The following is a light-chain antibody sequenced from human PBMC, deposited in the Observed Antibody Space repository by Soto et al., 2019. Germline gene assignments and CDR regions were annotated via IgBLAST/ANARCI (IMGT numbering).Light chain of an antibody. V-gene: IGKV3-15*01. CDR3: QQYNNWPPT. CDR2: GAF. Sequence: ELGMTQSPATLSVSPGVRATLSCRASQRFSSNLGWYQQKPGQDPRLLIYGAFTRATGIPARFSGSGSGTEFTLTISSLQSEDFAVYYCQQYNNWPPTFGQGTKVEIK. CDR1: QRFSSN. J-gene: IGKJ1*01.